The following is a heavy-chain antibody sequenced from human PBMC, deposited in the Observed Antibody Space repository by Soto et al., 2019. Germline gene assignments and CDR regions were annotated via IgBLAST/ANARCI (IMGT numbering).Heavy chain of an antibody. D-gene: IGHD6-19*01. CDR2: IIPIFGTA. J-gene: IGHJ6*02. CDR3: ARSIAVAGHYGMDV. Sequence: ASVKVSCKASGGTFSSYAISWVRQAPGQGLEWMGGIIPIFGTANYAQKFQGRVTITADGSTSTAYMELSSLRSEDTAVYYCARSIAVAGHYGMDVWGQGTTVTVSS. CDR1: GGTFSSYA. V-gene: IGHV1-69*13.